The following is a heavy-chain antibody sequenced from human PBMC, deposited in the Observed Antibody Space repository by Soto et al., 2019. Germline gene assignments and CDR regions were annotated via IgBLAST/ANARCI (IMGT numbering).Heavy chain of an antibody. CDR1: GYTLTELS. CDR3: ATDRKPAIPPRFDL. J-gene: IGHJ2*01. CDR2: FDPEDGET. V-gene: IGHV1-24*01. D-gene: IGHD2-2*01. Sequence: QVQLVQSGAEVKKPGASVKVSCKVSGYTLTELSMHWVRQAPGKGLEWMGGFDPEDGETIYAQKFQGRVTMNEDTSTDTAYMELSSLRSEDTAVYYCATDRKPAIPPRFDLWGRGTLVTVSS.